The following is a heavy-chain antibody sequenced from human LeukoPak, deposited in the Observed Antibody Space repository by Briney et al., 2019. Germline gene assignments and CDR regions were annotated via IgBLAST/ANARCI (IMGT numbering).Heavy chain of an antibody. D-gene: IGHD2-21*02. Sequence: SVEVSCKASGGTFSSYAISWVRQAPGQGLEWMGSIIPILGIARYAQKFQGRVTITADKSTRTAYMELSSLRSEDTAVYYCARDSYCGGDCPPGEDWGQGTLVTVSS. J-gene: IGHJ4*02. CDR3: ARDSYCGGDCPPGED. V-gene: IGHV1-69*04. CDR2: IIPILGIA. CDR1: GGTFSSYA.